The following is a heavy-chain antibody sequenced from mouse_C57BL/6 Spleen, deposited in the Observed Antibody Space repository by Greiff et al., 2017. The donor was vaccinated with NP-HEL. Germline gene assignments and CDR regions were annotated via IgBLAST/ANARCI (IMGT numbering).Heavy chain of an antibody. CDR1: GFTFSSYA. Sequence: EVHLVESGEGLVKPGGSLKLSCAASGFTFSSYAMSWVRQTPEKRLEWVAYISSGGDYIYYADTVKGRFTISRDNARNTLYLQMSSLKSEDTAMYYCTRVGGSHSFDYWGQGTTLTVSS. CDR3: TRVGGSHSFDY. V-gene: IGHV5-9-1*02. D-gene: IGHD1-1*02. J-gene: IGHJ2*01. CDR2: ISSGGDYI.